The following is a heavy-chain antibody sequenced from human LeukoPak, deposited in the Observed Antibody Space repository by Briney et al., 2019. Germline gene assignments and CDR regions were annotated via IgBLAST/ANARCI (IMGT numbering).Heavy chain of an antibody. CDR3: APSSAVTHYYFDY. CDR1: GFTFSSHS. Sequence: GGSLRFSCAASGFTFSSHSLMWVRQAPGKGLEWVSSISPDSGYIYYADSVKGRFTISRDNAENSLFLQMNSLGAEDTAVYYCAPSSAVTHYYFDYWGQGTLVTVSS. D-gene: IGHD6-13*01. V-gene: IGHV3-21*01. J-gene: IGHJ4*02. CDR2: ISPDSGYI.